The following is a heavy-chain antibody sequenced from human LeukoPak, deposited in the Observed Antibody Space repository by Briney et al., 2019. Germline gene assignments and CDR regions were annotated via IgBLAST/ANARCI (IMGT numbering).Heavy chain of an antibody. V-gene: IGHV3-23*01. CDR1: GFTFSNYL. D-gene: IGHD3-10*01. CDR2: LFTGGGRT. Sequence: GGSLRVSCAASGFTFSNYLMSWVRQARGKGLEWVSVLFTGGGRTLYADSVKGRFTISGDTSRTTLYLQMNGLRAEDTAVYYCAKECDYSPGHKFDLWGQGTLVTVSS. CDR3: AKECDYSPGHKFDL. J-gene: IGHJ4*02.